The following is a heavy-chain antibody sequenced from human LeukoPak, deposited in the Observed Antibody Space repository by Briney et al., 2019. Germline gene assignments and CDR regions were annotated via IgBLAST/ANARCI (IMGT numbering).Heavy chain of an antibody. V-gene: IGHV4-39*07. CDR2: IYYSGST. CDR3: ARDSGYSSGPHDY. Sequence: KSSETLSLTCTVSGGSISSSSYYWGWIRQPPGKGLEWIGSIYYSGSTYYNPSLKSRVTISVDTSKNQFSLKLSSVTAADTAVYYCARDSGYSSGPHDYWGRGTLVTVSS. D-gene: IGHD5-18*01. CDR1: GGSISSSSYY. J-gene: IGHJ4*02.